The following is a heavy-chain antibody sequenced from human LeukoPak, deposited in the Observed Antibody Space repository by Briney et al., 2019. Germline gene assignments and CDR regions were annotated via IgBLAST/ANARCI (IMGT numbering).Heavy chain of an antibody. V-gene: IGHV3-23*01. CDR2: ISGSGGST. J-gene: IGHJ4*02. CDR1: ILDSTFTFSDYT. CDR3: AKASAMIVVVSKHFDY. Sequence: GGSLRLSCAASILDSTFTFSDYTINWVRQAPGKGLEWFSAISGSGGSTYYADSVNGRFTISRDNSKNTLYLQMNSLRAEDTAVYYCAKASAMIVVVSKHFDYWGQGNLVTVSS. D-gene: IGHD3-22*01.